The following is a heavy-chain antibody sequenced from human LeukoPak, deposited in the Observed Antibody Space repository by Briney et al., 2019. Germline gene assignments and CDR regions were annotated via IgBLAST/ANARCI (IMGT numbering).Heavy chain of an antibody. CDR1: GGSFSGYY. D-gene: IGHD3-22*01. CDR3: ARQYDSSGYIYYYYYMDV. V-gene: IGHV4-34*01. CDR2: INHSGST. Sequence: SETLSLTCAVYGGSFSGYYWSWIRQPPGEGLEWIGEINHSGSTNYNPSLKSRVTISVDTSKNQFSLKLSSVTAADTAVYYCARQYDSSGYIYYYYYMDVWGKGTTVTISS. J-gene: IGHJ6*03.